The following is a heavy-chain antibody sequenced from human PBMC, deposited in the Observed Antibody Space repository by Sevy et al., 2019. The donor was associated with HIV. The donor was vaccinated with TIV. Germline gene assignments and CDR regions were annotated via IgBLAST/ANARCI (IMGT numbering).Heavy chain of an antibody. J-gene: IGHJ6*02. Sequence: GGSLRLSCAASGFAFSTCGLYWVRQAPGKGLEWVAVIWFDGSEKYYADSVKGRFTISRDNSKNTLYLQMNSLTAADTAVYYCARGQGDDYNYGLDVWGQGTTVTVSS. V-gene: IGHV3-33*01. CDR1: GFAFSTCG. D-gene: IGHD1-26*01. CDR2: IWFDGSEK. CDR3: ARGQGDDYNYGLDV.